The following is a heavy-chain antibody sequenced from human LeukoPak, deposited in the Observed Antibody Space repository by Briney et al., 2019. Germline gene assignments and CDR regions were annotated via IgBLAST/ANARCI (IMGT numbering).Heavy chain of an antibody. CDR1: GFTFSSYG. CDR3: AKPLREYYYDSSGYYYVGGIDY. D-gene: IGHD3-22*01. V-gene: IGHV3-30*18. J-gene: IGHJ4*02. CDR2: ISYDGSNK. Sequence: GGSLRLSCAASGFTFSSYGMHWVRQAPGKGLEWVAVISYDGSNKYYADSVKGRFTISRDNSKNTLYLQMNSLRAEDTAAYYCAKPLREYYYDSSGYYYVGGIDYWGQGTLVTVSS.